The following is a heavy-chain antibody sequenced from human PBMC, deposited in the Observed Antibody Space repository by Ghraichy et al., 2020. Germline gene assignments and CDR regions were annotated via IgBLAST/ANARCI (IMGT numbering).Heavy chain of an antibody. V-gene: IGHV3-13*01. Sequence: GESLNISCAASGFTFSDYDMHWVRQVTGKGLEWVSAIDTAGDTYYPGSVRGRFAISRDNAKSSLYLQMNSLRAEDTAVYYCARATTWAPFDHWGQGTLVTVSS. CDR3: ARATTWAPFDH. J-gene: IGHJ4*02. CDR1: GFTFSDYD. D-gene: IGHD1-1*01. CDR2: IDTAGDT.